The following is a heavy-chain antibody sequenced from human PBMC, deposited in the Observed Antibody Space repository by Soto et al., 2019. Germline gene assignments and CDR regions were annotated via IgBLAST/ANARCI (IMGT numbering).Heavy chain of an antibody. CDR2: IYHSGST. J-gene: IGHJ4*02. Sequence: SETMSLTSAVSSGSINSSNWWSWVRQPPGKGLEWIGEIYHSGSTNYNPSLKSRVTISVDKSKNQFSLKLSSVTAADTAVYYCARVGRMVRGVPEIFDYWGQGTLVTVSS. D-gene: IGHD3-10*01. CDR1: SGSINSSNW. V-gene: IGHV4-4*02. CDR3: ARVGRMVRGVPEIFDY.